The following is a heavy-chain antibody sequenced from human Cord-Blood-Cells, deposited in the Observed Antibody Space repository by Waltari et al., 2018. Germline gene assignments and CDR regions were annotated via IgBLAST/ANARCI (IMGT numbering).Heavy chain of an antibody. J-gene: IGHJ3*02. CDR1: GYTFTSYD. CDR2: KIPNSGNT. D-gene: IGHD6-19*01. V-gene: IGHV1-8*03. Sequence: QVQLVQSGAEVKKPGASVKVSCKASGYTFTSYDINWVRQATGQGLEWMGWKIPNSGNTGYAQKFQGRVTITRNSAISTAYMELSSLRSEDTAVDYCARVPVGGTAAFDIWGQWTMVTVSS. CDR3: ARVPVGGTAAFDI.